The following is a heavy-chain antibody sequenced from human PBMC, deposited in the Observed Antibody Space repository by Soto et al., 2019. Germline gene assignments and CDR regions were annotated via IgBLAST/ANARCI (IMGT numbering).Heavy chain of an antibody. CDR1: GFTFSNYA. V-gene: IGHV3-30-3*01. J-gene: IGHJ4*02. D-gene: IGHD3-22*01. CDR3: AREPAYYYDSSGYSVPFGY. Sequence: QVQLVESGGGVVQPGRSLRLSCAASGFTFSNYAMHWVRQAPGKGLEWVAVISYDGSNKYYADSVKGRFTISRDNSKNPLFLQMNSLRAEDTAVYYGAREPAYYYDSSGYSVPFGYWGQGTLVTVSS. CDR2: ISYDGSNK.